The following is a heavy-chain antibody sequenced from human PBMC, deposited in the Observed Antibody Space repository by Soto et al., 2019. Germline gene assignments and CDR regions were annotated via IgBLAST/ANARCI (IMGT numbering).Heavy chain of an antibody. J-gene: IGHJ1*01. CDR1: GFTFSSYG. D-gene: IGHD3-16*02. V-gene: IGHV3-30*18. CDR2: ISYDGSNK. CDR3: AKDPLTFGGVIVDNRDFQH. Sequence: QVQLVESGGGVVQPGRSLRLSCAASGFTFSSYGMHWVRQAPGKGLEWVAVISYDGSNKYYADSVKGRFTISRDNSNNTLYLQMNSLGSEDTAVYYCAKDPLTFGGVIVDNRDFQHWGQGTLVTVSS.